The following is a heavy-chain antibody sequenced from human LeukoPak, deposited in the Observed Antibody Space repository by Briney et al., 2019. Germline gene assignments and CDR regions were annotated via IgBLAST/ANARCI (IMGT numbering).Heavy chain of an antibody. CDR2: IHPGESDT. D-gene: IGHD4-23*01. J-gene: IGHJ2*01. CDR3: ARRVVNNRNWYFNL. CDR1: GYSFTRNW. V-gene: IGHV5-51*01. Sequence: GESLKISCKGSGYSFTRNWIGWVRQMPGKGLEWMGIIHPGESDTRYSPSFQGQVTISADKSINIAYLQWSSLKASDTAMYYCARRVVNNRNWYFNLWGRGTLVTVSS.